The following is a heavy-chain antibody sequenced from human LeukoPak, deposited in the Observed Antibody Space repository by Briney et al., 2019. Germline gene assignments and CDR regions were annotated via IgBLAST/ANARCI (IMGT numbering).Heavy chain of an antibody. D-gene: IGHD3-16*02. CDR3: AKVGGVIVGLQAYGFDI. CDR2: IRYDGSNK. Sequence: GGSLRLSCTASGFTFSSYGIHWVRQAPGKGLEWVAFIRYDGSNKFYADSVKGRFTISRDNSKNTLYLQMNSLRAEDTAVYYCAKVGGVIVGLQAYGFDIRRQGTMVTASS. J-gene: IGHJ3*02. CDR1: GFTFSSYG. V-gene: IGHV3-30*02.